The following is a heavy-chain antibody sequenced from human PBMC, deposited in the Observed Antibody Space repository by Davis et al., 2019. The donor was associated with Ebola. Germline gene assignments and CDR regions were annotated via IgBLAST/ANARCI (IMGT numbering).Heavy chain of an antibody. D-gene: IGHD3-16*02. Sequence: VFYLPSLGSLRSHAIIWARQPPGQRLEWMGGTIPLVDTANYAQKFQGRVTITADKSTSTAYMELSSLRSEDTAVYYCARAPMITVGGVIVYYYSDGMDVWGQGTMVTVSS. V-gene: IGHV1-69*06. CDR3: ARAPMITVGGVIVYYYSDGMDV. CDR2: TIPLVDTA. J-gene: IGHJ6*02. CDR1: LGSLRSHA.